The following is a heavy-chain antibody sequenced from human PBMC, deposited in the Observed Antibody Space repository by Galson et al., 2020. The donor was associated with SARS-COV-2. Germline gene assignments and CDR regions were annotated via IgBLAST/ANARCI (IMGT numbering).Heavy chain of an antibody. V-gene: IGHV3-9*01. Sequence: GGSLRLSCAASGFTFDDYAMHWVRPAPGKGLEWVSGIRWNSGRIGYEDSVKGRFTISRDNAKNSLYLQMNSLRADDTPLYYCARGLDSTGYNWCDPSGQGTLVTVSS. D-gene: IGHD3-22*01. CDR3: ARGLDSTGYNWCDP. J-gene: IGHJ5*02. CDR1: GFTFDDYA. CDR2: IRWNSGRI.